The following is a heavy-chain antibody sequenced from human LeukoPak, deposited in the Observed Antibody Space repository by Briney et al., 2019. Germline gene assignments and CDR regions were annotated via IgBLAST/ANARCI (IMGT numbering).Heavy chain of an antibody. J-gene: IGHJ4*02. D-gene: IGHD3-3*01. Sequence: GGSLRLSCAASGFTFSTASLHWVRQAPGRGPEWVSAFDTGFGTYYPDSLKGRFTISRDNSRNTLFLQMNSLRAEDTAVYYCAILLEDYAFSTGSAKDYWGQGTLVTVSS. CDR2: FDTGFGT. CDR1: GFTFSTAS. V-gene: IGHV3-23*01. CDR3: AILLEDYAFSTGSAKDY.